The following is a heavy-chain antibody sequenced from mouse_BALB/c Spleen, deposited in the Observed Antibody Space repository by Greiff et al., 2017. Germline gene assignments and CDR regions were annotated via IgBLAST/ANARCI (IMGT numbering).Heavy chain of an antibody. CDR3: ARDYYRYVRGYYYAMDY. Sequence: EVQVVESGPELVKPGASVKVSCKASGYSFTDYNMYWVKQSHGKSLEWIGYIDPYNGGTSYNQKFKGKATLTVDKSSSTAFMHLNSLTSEDSAVYYCARDYYRYVRGYYYAMDYWGQGTSVTVSS. D-gene: IGHD2-14*01. J-gene: IGHJ4*01. CDR1: GYSFTDYN. V-gene: IGHV1S135*01. CDR2: IDPYNGGT.